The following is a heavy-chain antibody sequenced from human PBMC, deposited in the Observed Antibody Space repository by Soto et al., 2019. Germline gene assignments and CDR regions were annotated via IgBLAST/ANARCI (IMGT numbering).Heavy chain of an antibody. V-gene: IGHV4-31*11. CDR2: IYYSGST. J-gene: IGHJ4*02. CDR3: AREVEDSSGSSKQTHYFDY. CDR1: GGSISSGGYY. D-gene: IGHD3-22*01. Sequence: PSETLSLTCAVSGGSISSGGYYWSWIRQHPGKGLEWIGYIYYSGSTYYNPSLKSRVTISVDTSKNQFSLKLSSVTAADTAVYYCAREVEDSSGSSKQTHYFDYWGQGTLVTVSS.